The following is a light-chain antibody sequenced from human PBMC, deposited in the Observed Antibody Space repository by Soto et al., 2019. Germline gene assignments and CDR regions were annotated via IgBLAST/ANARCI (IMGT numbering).Light chain of an antibody. CDR3: QQSNSSPFT. V-gene: IGKV1-9*01. J-gene: IGKJ4*01. CDR1: QDIRSS. Sequence: DIQLTQSPSFLSASVGDRLTITCRASQDIRSSLAWYQQKPGQDPKLLIYTVSSLQSGVPTRFSGSRSGTDFTLTISSLPPDDFATYYCQQSNSSPFTFGGGTKVEIK. CDR2: TVS.